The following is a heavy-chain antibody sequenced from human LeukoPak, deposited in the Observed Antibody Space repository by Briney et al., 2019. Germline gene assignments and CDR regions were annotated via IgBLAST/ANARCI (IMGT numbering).Heavy chain of an antibody. V-gene: IGHV4-38-2*02. Sequence: PSETLSLTCTVSGYSISSGYYWGWIRQPPGKGLEWIGNIYHSGSTYYNPSLKSRVTISVDTSKNQFSLRLSSVTAADTAVYYCARRHGGTTDWGQGTLVTVSS. CDR3: ARRHGGTTD. J-gene: IGHJ4*02. CDR1: GYSISSGYY. CDR2: IYHSGST. D-gene: IGHD4-23*01.